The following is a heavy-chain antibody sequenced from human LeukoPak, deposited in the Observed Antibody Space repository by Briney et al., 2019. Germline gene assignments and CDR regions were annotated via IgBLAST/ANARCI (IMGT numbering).Heavy chain of an antibody. J-gene: IGHJ5*02. CDR3: ARALAVAGTGGFDP. CDR2: INQDGTEK. D-gene: IGHD6-19*01. CDR1: GFTFSSYW. Sequence: GGSLRLSCAASGFTFSSYWMSWVRQAPGEGLEWVAKINQDGTEKAYVDSVRGRFTISRDNAKNSLFLQMNSLRAEDTAVYYCARALAVAGTGGFDPWGQGTLVTVSS. V-gene: IGHV3-7*01.